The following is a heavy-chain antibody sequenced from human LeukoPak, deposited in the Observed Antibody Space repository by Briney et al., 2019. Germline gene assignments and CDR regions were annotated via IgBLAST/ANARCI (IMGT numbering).Heavy chain of an antibody. J-gene: IGHJ4*02. CDR2: IYYSGST. V-gene: IGHV4-31*03. CDR3: ARQRGIKQWPIDY. Sequence: SETPSLTCTVSGGSISSGGYYWSWIRQHPGKGLEWIGYIYYSGSTYYNPSLKSRVTISVDTSKNQFSLKLSSVTAADTAVYYCARQRGIKQWPIDYWGQGTLVTVSS. D-gene: IGHD6-19*01. CDR1: GGSISSGGYY.